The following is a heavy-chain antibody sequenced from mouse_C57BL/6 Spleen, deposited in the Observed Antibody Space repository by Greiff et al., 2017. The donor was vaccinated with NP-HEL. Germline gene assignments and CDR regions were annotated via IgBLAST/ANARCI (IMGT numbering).Heavy chain of an antibody. J-gene: IGHJ2*01. CDR3: ARRGTAQAFDY. D-gene: IGHD3-2*02. Sequence: QVQLQQPGAELVRPGSSVKLSCKASGYTFTSYWMDWVKQRPGQGLEWIGNIYPSDSETHYNQKFKDKATLTVDKSSSTAYMQLSSLTSEDSVVYYCARRGTAQAFDYWGQGTTLTVSS. CDR1: GYTFTSYW. CDR2: IYPSDSET. V-gene: IGHV1-61*01.